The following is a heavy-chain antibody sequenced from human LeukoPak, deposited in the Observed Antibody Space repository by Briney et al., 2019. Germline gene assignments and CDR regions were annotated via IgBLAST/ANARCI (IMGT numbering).Heavy chain of an antibody. CDR2: ISAYNGNT. V-gene: IGHV1-18*04. D-gene: IGHD3-3*01. J-gene: IGHJ4*02. CDR3: ARDDTIFGVVTPVDY. CDR1: GYTFTGYY. Sequence: ASVKVSCKASGYTFTGYYMHWVRQAPGQGLEWVGWISAYNGNTNYAQKLQGRVTMTTDTSTSTAYMELRSLRSDDTAVYYCARDDTIFGVVTPVDYWGQGTLVTVSS.